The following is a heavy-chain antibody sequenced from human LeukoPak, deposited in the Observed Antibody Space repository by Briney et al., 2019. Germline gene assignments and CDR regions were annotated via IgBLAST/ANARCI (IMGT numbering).Heavy chain of an antibody. Sequence: GGSLRLSCSASGFTLCSKYMTWVRQAPGKGVEWVSVIYSGGNTYHAVSVKGRFTISRDNSKNTLYPQMTRLRAENTAVYYCASLGYCSSTSCYRRAGWFDYWGQGTLVTVSS. CDR1: GFTLCSKY. CDR2: IYSGGNT. J-gene: IGHJ5*01. V-gene: IGHV3-66*01. CDR3: ASLGYCSSTSCYRRAGWFDY. D-gene: IGHD2-2*01.